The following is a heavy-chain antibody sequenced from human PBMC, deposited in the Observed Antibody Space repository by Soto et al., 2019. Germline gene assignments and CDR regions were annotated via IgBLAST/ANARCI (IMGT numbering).Heavy chain of an antibody. CDR2: FIPVYRTL. D-gene: IGHD3-3*01. Sequence: SVKVSCKASGGSFGKSAIHWVRQTPGQGLEWLGGFIPVYRTLNYAQKFRGRVTITADESTGTAYMTLSSLASDDTAVYYCATGVIWIGYFTVDSWGQGTRVTVSS. J-gene: IGHJ4*02. CDR3: ATGVIWIGYFTVDS. V-gene: IGHV1-69*13. CDR1: GGSFGKSA.